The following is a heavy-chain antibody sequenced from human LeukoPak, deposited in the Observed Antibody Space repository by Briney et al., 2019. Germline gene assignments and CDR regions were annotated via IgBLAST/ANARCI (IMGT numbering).Heavy chain of an antibody. CDR1: GGSISSGGYY. D-gene: IGHD2-2*01. J-gene: IGHJ5*02. Sequence: SQTLSLTCTVSGGSISSGGYYWSWIRQHPGKGLEWIGYIYYSGSTYYNPSLKSRVTISVDTSKNQFSLKLSSVTAADTAVYYCARGLYCSSTSCIREKNWSDPWGQGTLVTVSS. CDR2: IYYSGST. CDR3: ARGLYCSSTSCIREKNWSDP. V-gene: IGHV4-31*03.